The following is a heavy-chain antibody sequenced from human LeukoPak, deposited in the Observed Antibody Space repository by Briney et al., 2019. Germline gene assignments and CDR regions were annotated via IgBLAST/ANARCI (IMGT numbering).Heavy chain of an antibody. CDR3: AKGLNGYGSGSYSHLDAFDI. Sequence: PGGSLRLSCAVSGFTFSTDAMSWVRHAQGQGLEWVSTVSTSGRSTYYADSVKGRFTISRDNSKNTLFLQMNSLRAEDTAVYYCAKGLNGYGSGSYSHLDAFDIWGQGTMVTVSS. V-gene: IGHV3-23*01. CDR2: VSTSGRST. D-gene: IGHD3-10*01. J-gene: IGHJ3*02. CDR1: GFTFSTDA.